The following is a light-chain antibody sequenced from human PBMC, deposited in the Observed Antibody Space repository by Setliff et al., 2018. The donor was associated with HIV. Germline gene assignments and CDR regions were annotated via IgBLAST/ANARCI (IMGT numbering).Light chain of an antibody. CDR2: EVK. CDR3: SSYTGSDTFDV. J-gene: IGLJ1*01. Sequence: QSVLTQPASVSGSPGQAITISCTGNNSDIGTYDLVSWYQQHPGRAPKLTIFEVKRRPSGVSNRFSGSKSGNTASLTISGLQAEDKATYFCSSYTGSDTFDVFGTGTKVTVL. CDR1: NSDIGTYDL. V-gene: IGLV2-23*02.